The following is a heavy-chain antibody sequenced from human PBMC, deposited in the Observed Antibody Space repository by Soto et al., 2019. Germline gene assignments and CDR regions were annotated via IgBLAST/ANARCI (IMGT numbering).Heavy chain of an antibody. J-gene: IGHJ3*02. CDR1: GGSISSGGYY. CDR2: IYYSGST. Sequence: QVQLQESGPGLVKPSQTLSLPCTVSGGSISSGGYYWSWIRQHPGKGLEWIGYIYYSGSTYYNPSLKSRVTISVDTSKNQFALKLSSVTAADTAVYYCASHSSSFDAFDIWGQGTMVTVSS. CDR3: ASHSSSFDAFDI. D-gene: IGHD6-13*01. V-gene: IGHV4-31*03.